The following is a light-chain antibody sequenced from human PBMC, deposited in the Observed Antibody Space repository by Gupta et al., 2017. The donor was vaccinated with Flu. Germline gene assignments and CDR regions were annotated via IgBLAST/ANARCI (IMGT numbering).Light chain of an antibody. V-gene: IGLV1-40*01. Sequence: QSVLTPPPSVSGAPGQRVTISCTGGSSNIGANYDVHWYQQLPGTAPKPHMYSNSFLPSRVPDRFSGSKSGTSASLAITGLQAEDEADYDCQSYDSSLVAVVFGGGTKLTGL. CDR2: SNS. J-gene: IGLJ2*01. CDR3: QSYDSSLVAVV. CDR1: SSNIGANYD.